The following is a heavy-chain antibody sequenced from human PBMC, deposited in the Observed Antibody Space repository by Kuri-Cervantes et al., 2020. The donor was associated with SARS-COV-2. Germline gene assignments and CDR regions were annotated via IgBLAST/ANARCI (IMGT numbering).Heavy chain of an antibody. V-gene: IGHV3-11*04. CDR3: AREYSSSYGYFDY. D-gene: IGHD6-6*01. J-gene: IGHJ4*02. CDR1: GFTFSDYY. Sequence: GSLRLSCAASGFTFSDYYMSWIRQAPGKGLEWVSYISDSGSTIYYADSVKGRFTISRDDAKNSLYLQMNSLRAEDTAVYYCAREYSSSYGYFDYWGQGTLVTVSS. CDR2: ISDSGSTI.